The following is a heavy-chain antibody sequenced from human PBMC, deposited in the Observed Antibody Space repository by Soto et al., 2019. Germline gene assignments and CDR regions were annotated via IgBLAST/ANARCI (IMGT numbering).Heavy chain of an antibody. D-gene: IGHD6-13*01. V-gene: IGHV4-34*01. Sequence: QVQLQQWGAGLLKPSETLSLTCAVYGGSFSGYYWSWIRQPPGKGLEWIGEINHSGSTNYNPSLKSRGTISVDTSKNQLSLKLSSVTAADTAVYYCARVGALGSSSCFDYWGQGTLVTVSS. CDR1: GGSFSGYY. J-gene: IGHJ4*02. CDR2: INHSGST. CDR3: ARVGALGSSSCFDY.